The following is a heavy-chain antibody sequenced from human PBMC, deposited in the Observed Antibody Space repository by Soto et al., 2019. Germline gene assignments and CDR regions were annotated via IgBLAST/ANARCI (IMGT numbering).Heavy chain of an antibody. Sequence: PSETRSRTCSFCVRSMISSCCRLILQSPDKGLEWLCYVFYGGTYYNPSLGGRVSMSVETSKSQFSLKLTSVTVADTAVYYCESYTGDLYFGSWGKGLMVNVSS. J-gene: IGHJ4*02. V-gene: IGHV4-59*01. CDR2: VFYGGT. CDR3: ESYTGDLYFGS. CDR1: VRSMISSC. D-gene: IGHD3-10*01.